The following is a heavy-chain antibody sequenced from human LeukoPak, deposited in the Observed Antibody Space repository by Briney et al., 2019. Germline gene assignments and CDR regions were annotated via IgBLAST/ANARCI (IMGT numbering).Heavy chain of an antibody. Sequence: GGSLRLSCAASGFTVSSNYMSWVRQAPGKGLEWVSVIYSGGSTYYADSVKGRFTISRDNSKNTLYLQMNSLRAEDTAVYYCARDHDSRAIRFDPWGQGTLVTVSS. CDR3: ARDHDSRAIRFDP. CDR2: IYSGGST. J-gene: IGHJ5*02. V-gene: IGHV3-66*01. CDR1: GFTVSSNY. D-gene: IGHD3-22*01.